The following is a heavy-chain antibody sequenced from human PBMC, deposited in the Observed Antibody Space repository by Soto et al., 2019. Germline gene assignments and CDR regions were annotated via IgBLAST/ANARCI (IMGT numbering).Heavy chain of an antibody. D-gene: IGHD2-21*02. Sequence: QPGGSLRLSCAASGFSLSTNTMHWVRQVPGKGLEWVASISNDGRRKYYADFVKGRFTISRDTANNILYLEMNSLRAEDTSLYYCARVATAMTYDFWSQGTQVTVSS. CDR2: ISNDGRRK. CDR1: GFSLSTNT. V-gene: IGHV3-30*04. J-gene: IGHJ4*02. CDR3: ARVATAMTYDF.